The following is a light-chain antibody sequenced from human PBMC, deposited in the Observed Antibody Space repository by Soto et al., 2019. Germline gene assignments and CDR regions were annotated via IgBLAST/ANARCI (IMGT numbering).Light chain of an antibody. V-gene: IGLV2-23*01. CDR1: SSDVGSYNF. J-gene: IGLJ3*02. Sequence: QSALTHPASVSGSPGQSITISCTGTSSDVGSYNFVSWYQQHPGKAPKLMIYEGSKRPSGVSNRFSGSKSGNTASLTISGLQAEDEADYYCCSYAGDSAWVFGGGTKLTVL. CDR2: EGS. CDR3: CSYAGDSAWV.